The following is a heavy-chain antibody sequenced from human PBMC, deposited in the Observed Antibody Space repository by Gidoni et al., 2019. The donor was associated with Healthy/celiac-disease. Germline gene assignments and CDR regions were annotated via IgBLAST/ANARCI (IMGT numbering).Heavy chain of an antibody. J-gene: IGHJ6*03. CDR1: GGTFSSYA. V-gene: IGHV1-69*06. D-gene: IGHD6-19*01. CDR3: ARCFPSSGWYGFYYYYMDV. Sequence: QVQLVQSGAEVKKPGSSVKVSCKASGGTFSSYAISWVRQAPGQGLEWMGGIIPICGTANYAQKFQGRVTITADKSTSTAYMELSSLRSEDTAVYYCARCFPSSGWYGFYYYYMDVWGKGTTVTVSS. CDR2: IIPICGTA.